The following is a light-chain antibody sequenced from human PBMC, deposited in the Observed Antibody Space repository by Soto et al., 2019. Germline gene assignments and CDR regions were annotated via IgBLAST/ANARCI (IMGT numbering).Light chain of an antibody. V-gene: IGKV3-15*01. Sequence: EIVMTQSPATLSVSPGERATLSCRASQSVSSNLAWYQQKPGQAPRLLISGASTRATGIPARFSGSGSGTEFTLTISSLQSEDFAVYYCHQRQSWPRTFGQGTTVDIK. CDR1: QSVSSN. CDR2: GAS. CDR3: HQRQSWPRT. J-gene: IGKJ1*01.